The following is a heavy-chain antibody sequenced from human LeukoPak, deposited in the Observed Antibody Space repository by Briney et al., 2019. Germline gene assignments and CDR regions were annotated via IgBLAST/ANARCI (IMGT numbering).Heavy chain of an antibody. J-gene: IGHJ5*02. CDR3: ARWRWGSA. Sequence: GGSLRLSCVVSGFTFSSYEMNWVRQAPGKGLEWVSYIGSSGSTIYYADSVKGRFTISRDNAKDLMYLQMNSLRAEDTAVYYCARWRWGSAWGQGTLVTVSS. CDR2: IGSSGSTI. CDR1: GFTFSSYE. D-gene: IGHD3-10*01. V-gene: IGHV3-48*03.